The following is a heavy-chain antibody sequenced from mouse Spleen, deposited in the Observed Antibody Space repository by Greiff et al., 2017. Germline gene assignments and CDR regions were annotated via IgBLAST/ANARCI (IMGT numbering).Heavy chain of an antibody. J-gene: IGHJ2*01. CDR2: ISSGSSTI. CDR3: ARPGLDY. D-gene: IGHD3-3*01. CDR1: GFNFSDYG. Sequence: EVHLVESGGGLVKPGGSLKLSCAASGFNFSDYGMHWVRQAPEKGLEWVAYISSGSSTIYYADTVKGRFTISRDNAKNTLFLQMTSLRSEDTAMYYCARPGLDYWGQGTTLAVSS. V-gene: IGHV5-17*01.